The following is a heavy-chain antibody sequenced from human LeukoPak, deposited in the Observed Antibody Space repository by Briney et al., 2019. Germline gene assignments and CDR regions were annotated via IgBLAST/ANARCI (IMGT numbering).Heavy chain of an antibody. D-gene: IGHD1-26*01. CDR2: VNPNSGGT. Sequence: ASVKVSCKASGYTFTGYFIHWVRQAPGQGLEWMGWVNPNSGGTNYAQKFQGRVTMTSDTSITTAYMELSSLRSDDTAMYYCARVLEVGVIGYWGQGTLVTVSS. CDR3: ARVLEVGVIGY. CDR1: GYTFTGYF. V-gene: IGHV1-2*02. J-gene: IGHJ4*02.